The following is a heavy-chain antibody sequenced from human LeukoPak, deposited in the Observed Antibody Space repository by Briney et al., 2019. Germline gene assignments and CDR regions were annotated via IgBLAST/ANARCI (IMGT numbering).Heavy chain of an antibody. CDR1: GGSFSTYY. CDR3: ARATKRQLLGAFDI. V-gene: IGHV4-59*01. CDR2: IYYSGST. D-gene: IGHD1-1*01. Sequence: SETLSLTCTVSGGSFSTYYWSWIRQPPGKGLEWIGYIYYSGSTNYNPSLKSRVTISVDTSKNQFSLKLSSVTAADTAVYYCARATKRQLLGAFDIWGQGTMVTVSS. J-gene: IGHJ3*02.